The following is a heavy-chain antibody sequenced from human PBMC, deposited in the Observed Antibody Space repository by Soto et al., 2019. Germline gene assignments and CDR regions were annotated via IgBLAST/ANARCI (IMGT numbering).Heavy chain of an antibody. V-gene: IGHV3-7*01. D-gene: IGHD2-15*01. J-gene: IGHJ6*03. CDR1: GFTFSSYW. CDR2: IKQDGSEK. CDR3: ARYLLGYYCYYMDV. Sequence: PGGSLRLSCAASGFTFSSYWMSWVRQAPGKGLEWVANIKQDGSEKYYVDSVKGRFTISRDNAKNSLYLQMNSLRAEDTAVYYCARYLLGYYCYYMDVWGKGTTVTVSS.